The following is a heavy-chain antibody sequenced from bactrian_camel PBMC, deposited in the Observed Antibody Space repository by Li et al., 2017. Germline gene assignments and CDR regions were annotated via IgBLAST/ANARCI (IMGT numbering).Heavy chain of an antibody. V-gene: IGHV3S53*01. CDR2: SGKGGAI. Sequence: VQLVESGGGSVQARGSLTLSCAASGRTSLLQCMGWFRQSPGEEGEGIAGSGKGGAIIYADSVKGRFTISRDNAKNSVYLQMTSLKPEDTAMYTCAAEFAEFCKGMVVGPSTRAYWGQGT. D-gene: IGHD2*01. CDR1: GRTSLLQC. J-gene: IGHJ5*01. CDR3: AAEFAEFCKGMVVGPSTRAY.